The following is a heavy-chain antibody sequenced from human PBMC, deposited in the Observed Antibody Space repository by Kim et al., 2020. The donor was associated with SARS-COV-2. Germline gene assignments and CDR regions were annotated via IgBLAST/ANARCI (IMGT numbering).Heavy chain of an antibody. Sequence: GGSLRLSCAASGFTFSSYAMSWVRQAPGKGLEWVSAISGSGGSTYYADSVKGRFTISRDNSKNTLYLQMNSLRAEDTAVYYCAKLGMVRGVRVYYYGMDVRGQGSTVTVSS. J-gene: IGHJ6*02. CDR3: AKLGMVRGVRVYYYGMDV. CDR2: ISGSGGST. D-gene: IGHD3-10*01. CDR1: GFTFSSYA. V-gene: IGHV3-23*01.